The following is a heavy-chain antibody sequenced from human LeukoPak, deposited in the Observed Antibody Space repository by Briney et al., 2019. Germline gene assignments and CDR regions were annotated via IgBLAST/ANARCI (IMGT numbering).Heavy chain of an antibody. CDR2: ISSSSSNI. Sequence: PGGSLRLSCAASGFTFSSYNMNWVRQAPGKGLEWASYISSSSSNIQYADSVKGRFTISRDNAKNSLYLQMNSLRDEDTAVYYCARSGDYGDYTGYWGQGTLVTVSS. D-gene: IGHD4-17*01. J-gene: IGHJ4*02. CDR3: ARSGDYGDYTGY. V-gene: IGHV3-48*02. CDR1: GFTFSSYN.